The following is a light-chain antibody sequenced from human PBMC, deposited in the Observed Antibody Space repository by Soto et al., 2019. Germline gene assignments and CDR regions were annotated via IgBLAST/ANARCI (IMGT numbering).Light chain of an antibody. CDR1: QHVSSH. CDR2: AAS. J-gene: IGKJ4*01. Sequence: ERVMTQSPATLSVSPGEGATLSCRANQHVSSHIAWYQHKPGQAPRLLIHAASTRAPGVPVRFSGSGSGTEFTLTISSLQFEDFAVYYCQQRSNWPLTFGGGTKVEIK. V-gene: IGKV3-15*01. CDR3: QQRSNWPLT.